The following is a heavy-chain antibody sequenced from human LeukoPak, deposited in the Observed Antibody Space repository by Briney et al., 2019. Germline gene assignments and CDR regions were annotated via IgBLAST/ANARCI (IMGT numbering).Heavy chain of an antibody. V-gene: IGHV1-2*02. CDR3: AREGDESTCHYDSLDF. Sequence: GASVKVSCKASGYTFAENHIHWVRQAPGQGPEWMGWINPKSGATDSAQQFQGRLTMTRDTSIGTASMDLSGLRLDDTAIYYCAREGDESTCHYDSLDFWGQGTMVTVSS. CDR1: GYTFAENH. J-gene: IGHJ3*01. CDR2: INPKSGAT. D-gene: IGHD2-21*01.